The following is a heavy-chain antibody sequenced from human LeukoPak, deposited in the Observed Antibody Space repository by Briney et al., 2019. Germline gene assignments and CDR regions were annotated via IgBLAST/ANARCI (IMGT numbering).Heavy chain of an antibody. J-gene: IGHJ4*02. V-gene: IGHV3-23*01. CDR3: AKALKNYYDSSGSMTPFDY. D-gene: IGHD3-22*01. CDR1: GFTFSSYA. Sequence: GGSLRLSCAASGFTFSSYAMSWVRQAPGKGLEWVSAISGSGGSTYYADSVKGRFTISRDNSKNTLYLQMNSLRAEDTAVYYCAKALKNYYDSSGSMTPFDYWGRGTLVTVSS. CDR2: ISGSGGST.